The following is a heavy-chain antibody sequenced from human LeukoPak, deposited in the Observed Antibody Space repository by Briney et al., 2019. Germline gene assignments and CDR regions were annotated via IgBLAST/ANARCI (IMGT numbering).Heavy chain of an antibody. V-gene: IGHV3-64*01. Sequence: GGSLRLSCAASGFTFNAYSMHWVRQAPGKGLEYVSAISSNGGSTYYANSVKGRFTISRDNPKNTLYVQMGSLRAEDMAVYYCAREGLGCRSTSCLFDYWGQGTLVTVSS. J-gene: IGHJ4*02. CDR1: GFTFNAYS. D-gene: IGHD2-2*01. CDR3: AREGLGCRSTSCLFDY. CDR2: ISSNGGST.